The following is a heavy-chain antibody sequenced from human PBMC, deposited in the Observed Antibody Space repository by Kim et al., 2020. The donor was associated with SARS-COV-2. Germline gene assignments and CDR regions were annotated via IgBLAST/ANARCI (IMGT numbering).Heavy chain of an antibody. D-gene: IGHD6-13*01. Sequence: ADTVKDRLTISRDTAKNTLYLEMNSLRAEDPAVYYCARGGNSSSRRAFDYWGQGTLVTVSS. J-gene: IGHJ4*02. CDR3: ARGGNSSSRRAFDY. V-gene: IGHV3-74*01.